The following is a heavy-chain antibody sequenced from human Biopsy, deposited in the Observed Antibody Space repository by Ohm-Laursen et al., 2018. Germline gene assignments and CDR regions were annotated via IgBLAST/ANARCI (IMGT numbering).Heavy chain of an antibody. Sequence: SVKVSCKASGGSFSTYAVSWVRQAPGQGLEWMGKIIPMLDVANYAQKFQGRVTITADKLTSTAYMELASLRSEDTAVYYCAIYWGTEPEGDWGQGTLVTVSS. J-gene: IGHJ4*02. CDR2: IIPMLDVA. CDR1: GGSFSTYA. D-gene: IGHD3-16*01. V-gene: IGHV1-69*04. CDR3: AIYWGTEPEGD.